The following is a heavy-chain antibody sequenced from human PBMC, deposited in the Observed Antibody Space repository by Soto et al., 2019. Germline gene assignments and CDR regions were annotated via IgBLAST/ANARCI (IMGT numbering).Heavy chain of an antibody. J-gene: IGHJ4*02. Sequence: QVQLQQWRAGLLKPSETLSLTCAVYGGSFSGYYWSWIRQPPGKGLESIGEIKHSGSTNYNPSLKSLVPVLVDTAKNQSSLKPSSVTAADTAVYYCARVPITIFGVVIVYWGQGTLVTVSS. CDR3: ARVPITIFGVVIVY. D-gene: IGHD3-3*01. CDR2: IKHSGST. CDR1: GGSFSGYY. V-gene: IGHV4-34*01.